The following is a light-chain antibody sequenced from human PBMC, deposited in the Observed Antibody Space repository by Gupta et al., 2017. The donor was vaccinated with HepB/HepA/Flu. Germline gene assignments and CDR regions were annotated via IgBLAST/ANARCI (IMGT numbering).Light chain of an antibody. V-gene: IGKV4-1*01. Sequence: IVMTQSPDSLAVSLGERATINCKSSQSLLYSTDNKNYLLWYQQKPGQPPKLLSHWASTRESGVPARFSGSGSGTEFTITISSLQAEDVAVDYGKQYYRTPYTCGQGTKLEIK. J-gene: IGKJ2*01. CDR3: KQYYRTPYT. CDR1: QSLLYSTDNKNY. CDR2: WAS.